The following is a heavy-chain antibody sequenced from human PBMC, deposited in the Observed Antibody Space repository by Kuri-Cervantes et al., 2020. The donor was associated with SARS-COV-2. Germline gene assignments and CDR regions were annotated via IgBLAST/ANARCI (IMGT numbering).Heavy chain of an antibody. J-gene: IGHJ4*02. D-gene: IGHD2-2*01. CDR3: ARATYGQLHY. CDR1: GGSFSGYY. V-gene: IGHV4-34*01. CDR2: INHSGST. Sequence: GSLRLSCAVYGGSFSGYYWSWIRQPPGKGLEWIGEINHSGSTNYNPSLKNRVTVSVDTSKNQFSLKLSSVTAADTAVYYCARATYGQLHYWGQGTLVTVSS.